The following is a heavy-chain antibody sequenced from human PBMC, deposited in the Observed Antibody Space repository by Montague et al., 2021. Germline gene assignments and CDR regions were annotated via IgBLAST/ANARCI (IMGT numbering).Heavy chain of an antibody. CDR2: IYYSGNS. CDR3: ARVFSSWYVGWFDP. CDR1: GASITSNIYY. D-gene: IGHD6-13*01. Sequence: SETLSLTCTVSGASITSNIYYWGWIRQSPGKGLEWIGSIYYSGNSFYQPSLKSRITVAVGTSKNQFSLKLSSVTAADTAIYYCARVFSSWYVGWFDPWGQGTLVTVSS. V-gene: IGHV4-39*07. J-gene: IGHJ5*02.